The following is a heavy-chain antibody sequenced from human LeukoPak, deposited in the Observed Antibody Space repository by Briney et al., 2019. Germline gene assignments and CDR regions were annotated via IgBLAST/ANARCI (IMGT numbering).Heavy chain of an antibody. J-gene: IGHJ4*02. Sequence: SGPTLVNPTQTLTLTCTFSGFSLSTRGMRVGWIRQPPGKALEWLARIDWDDDKYYSTSLQTRLTISKDTSKNQVVLTMTNMDPVDTATYYCARAFPTVTTFDYWGQGTLDTVAS. D-gene: IGHD4-17*01. V-gene: IGHV2-70*04. CDR1: GFSLSTRGMR. CDR3: ARAFPTVTTFDY. CDR2: IDWDDDK.